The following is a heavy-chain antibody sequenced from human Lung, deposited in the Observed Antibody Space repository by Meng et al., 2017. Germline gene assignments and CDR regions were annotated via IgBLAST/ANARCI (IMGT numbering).Heavy chain of an antibody. D-gene: IGHD4-11*01. CDR2: INHSGST. CDR1: GGSLRDYY. CDR3: ARGPTTMAHDFDY. Sequence: VHLEEGGPGMFKPSETLFPPRVFSGGSLRDYYWGRIRQPPGKGLEWIGEINHSGSTNYNPSLESRATISVDTSQNNLSLKLSSVTAADSAVYYCARGPTTMAHDFDYWGQGTLVTVSS. V-gene: IGHV4-34*01. J-gene: IGHJ4*02.